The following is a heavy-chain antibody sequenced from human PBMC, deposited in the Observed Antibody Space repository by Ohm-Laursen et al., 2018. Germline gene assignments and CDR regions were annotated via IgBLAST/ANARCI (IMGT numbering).Heavy chain of an antibody. D-gene: IGHD3-22*01. Sequence: LSLSCAASGFTFSDYYMSWIRQAPGKGLEWVGFIRSKAYGGTTEYAASVKGRFTISRDDSKSIAYLQMNSLKTEDTAVYYCTFGRHYYDSSGTKYYFDYWGQGTLVTVSS. J-gene: IGHJ4*02. CDR3: TFGRHYYDSSGTKYYFDY. CDR2: IRSKAYGGTT. V-gene: IGHV3-49*03. CDR1: GFTFSDYY.